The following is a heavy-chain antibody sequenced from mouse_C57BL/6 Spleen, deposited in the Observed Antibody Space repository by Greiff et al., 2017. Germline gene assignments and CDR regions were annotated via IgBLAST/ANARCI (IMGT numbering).Heavy chain of an antibody. Sequence: EVKLLESGPGLVKPSQSLSLTCSVTGYSITSGYYWNWIRQFPGNKLEWMGYISYDGSNNYNPSLKNRISITRDTSKNQFFLKLNSVTTEDTATYYCAREGDYGSNYFDYWGQGTTLTVSS. CDR3: AREGDYGSNYFDY. J-gene: IGHJ2*01. CDR1: GYSITSGYY. D-gene: IGHD1-1*01. CDR2: ISYDGSN. V-gene: IGHV3-6*01.